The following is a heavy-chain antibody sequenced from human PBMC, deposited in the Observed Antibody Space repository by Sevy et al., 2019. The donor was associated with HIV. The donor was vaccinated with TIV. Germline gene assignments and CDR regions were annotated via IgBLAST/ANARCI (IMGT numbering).Heavy chain of an antibody. CDR2: FDPEDGET. J-gene: IGHJ4*02. V-gene: IGHV1-24*01. CDR3: AMIDLIVEATNGFDY. D-gene: IGHD1-26*01. Sequence: ASVKVSCKVSGHTITELSMHWVRQAPGKGLEWMGGFDPEDGETVYAQNFQGRVTMTEDTSTDTAYMALSSLRSEDTAVYYCAMIDLIVEATNGFDYWGQGSLVTVSS. CDR1: GHTITELS.